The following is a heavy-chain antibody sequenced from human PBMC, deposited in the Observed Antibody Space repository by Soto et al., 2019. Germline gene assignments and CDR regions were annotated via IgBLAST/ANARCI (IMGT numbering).Heavy chain of an antibody. CDR2: IKQDGSEK. D-gene: IGHD2-2*01. V-gene: IGHV3-7*01. J-gene: IGHJ5*02. CDR1: GFTFSSYW. CDR3: ARARVLPYLPHTRFDP. Sequence: RLSCAASGFTFSSYWMSWVRQAPGKGLEWVANIKQDGSEKYYVDSVKGRFTISRDNAKNSLYLQMNSLRAEDTAVYYCARARVLPYLPHTRFDPWGQATLVTVSS.